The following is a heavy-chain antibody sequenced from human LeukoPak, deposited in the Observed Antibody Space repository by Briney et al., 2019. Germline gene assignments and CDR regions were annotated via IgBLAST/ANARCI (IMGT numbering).Heavy chain of an antibody. CDR3: ARHGPYTSDREQPFDI. Sequence: PGESLKISCKGSGYTFTNYWIAWVRQMSGKGPEVMGIIYPRDSDTRYRPSFEGQVTISVDTSTSTAYLQWKSLKPSDTGIFYCARHGPYTSDREQPFDIWGQGTVVIVSS. J-gene: IGHJ3*02. CDR2: IYPRDSDT. D-gene: IGHD1/OR15-1a*01. V-gene: IGHV5-51*01. CDR1: GYTFTNYW.